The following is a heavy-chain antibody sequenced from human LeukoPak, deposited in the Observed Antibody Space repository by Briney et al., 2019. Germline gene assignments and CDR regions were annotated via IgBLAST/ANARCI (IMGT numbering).Heavy chain of an antibody. CDR2: INPSGGST. J-gene: IGHJ5*02. D-gene: IGHD1-1*01. CDR3: AREAVWNLPFDP. Sequence: ASVKVSCKASGYTFTGYYMHWVRQAPGQGLEGMGIINPSGGSTSYAQKFQGRVTMTRDMSTSTVYMELSSLRSEDTAVYYCAREAVWNLPFDPWGQGTLVTVSS. CDR1: GYTFTGYY. V-gene: IGHV1-46*01.